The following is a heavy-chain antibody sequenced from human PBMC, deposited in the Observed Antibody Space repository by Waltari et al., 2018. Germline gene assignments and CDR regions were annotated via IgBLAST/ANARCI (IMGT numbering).Heavy chain of an antibody. Sequence: HLQLQESGPGPVTPSETLSLTCTVSCCPISSSSYYSGWLRHPQGKGLEWNGSIYYSGSTYYNQSLKSRVTIAVDTAKNQFTLKLSSVTAADTAVYYCARRGAGRLIDYWGQGTLVTVSS. CDR2: IYYSGST. D-gene: IGHD1-26*01. CDR3: ARRGAGRLIDY. J-gene: IGHJ4*02. V-gene: IGHV4-39*01. CDR1: CCPISSSSYY.